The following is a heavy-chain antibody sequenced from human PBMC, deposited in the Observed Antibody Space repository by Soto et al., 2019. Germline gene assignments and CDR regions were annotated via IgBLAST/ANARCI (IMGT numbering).Heavy chain of an antibody. D-gene: IGHD1-26*01. J-gene: IGHJ5*02. CDR3: ARDLVGAVRSGFDP. Sequence: SETLSLTCTVSGGSISSYYWSWIRQPPGKGLEWIGYIYYSGSTNYNPSLKSRATISVDTSKNQFSLKLSSVTAADTAVYYCARDLVGAVRSGFDPWGQGTLVTVSS. CDR2: IYYSGST. CDR1: GGSISSYY. V-gene: IGHV4-59*01.